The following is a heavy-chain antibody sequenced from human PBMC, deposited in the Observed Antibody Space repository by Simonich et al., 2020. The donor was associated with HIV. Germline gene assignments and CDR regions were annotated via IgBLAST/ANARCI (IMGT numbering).Heavy chain of an antibody. CDR2: INHSGST. CDR1: GGSFSGYY. D-gene: IGHD4-17*01. V-gene: IGHV4-34*01. Sequence: QVQLQQWGAGLLKPSETLSLTCAVSGGSFSGYYWSWIRQPPGTGLEWIGEINHSGSTNYNPSLKSRVTISVDTSNNQFSLKLSSVTAADTAVYYCARRHPTTVTTPYFDYWGQGTLVTVSS. J-gene: IGHJ4*02. CDR3: ARRHPTTVTTPYFDY.